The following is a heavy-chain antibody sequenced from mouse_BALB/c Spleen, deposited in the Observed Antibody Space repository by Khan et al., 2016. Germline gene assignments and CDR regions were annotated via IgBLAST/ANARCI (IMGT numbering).Heavy chain of an antibody. CDR2: IDPANGNT. J-gene: IGHJ4*01. V-gene: IGHV14-3*02. CDR1: GFNIKDTY. D-gene: IGHD3-3*01. Sequence: VQLKQSGAELVKPGASVKLSCTASGFNIKDTYMHWVKQRPEQGLEWIGRIDPANGNTKYDPKFRDKTTITADTSSNTAYLQLSSLTSADTSVYYCARGDPYYPMDYWGQGTSVTVSS. CDR3: ARGDPYYPMDY.